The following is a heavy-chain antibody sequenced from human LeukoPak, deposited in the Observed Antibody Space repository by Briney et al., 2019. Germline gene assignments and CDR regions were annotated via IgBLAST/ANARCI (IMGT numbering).Heavy chain of an antibody. CDR1: GFTFSSYA. CDR3: AKGARYYYDSRTDFDY. CDR2: ISYDGSNK. Sequence: PGGSLRLSCAASGFTFSSYAMHWVRQAPGKGLEWVAVISYDGSNKYYADSVKGRFTISRDNSKNTLYLQMNSLRAEDTAVYYCAKGARYYYDSRTDFDYWGQGTLVTVSS. J-gene: IGHJ4*02. D-gene: IGHD3-22*01. V-gene: IGHV3-30-3*01.